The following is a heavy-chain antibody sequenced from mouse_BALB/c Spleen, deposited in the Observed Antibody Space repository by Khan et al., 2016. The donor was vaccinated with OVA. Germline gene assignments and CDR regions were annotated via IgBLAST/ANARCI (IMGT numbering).Heavy chain of an antibody. CDR3: ARKYGHSPVDY. Sequence: EVQLVESGGALVKPGGSLKLSCAAAGFTFSSFCMSWVRQTPDKSLEWVVTISSDGSYPYYPDSVKGRFTISRDNAKNTLYLQMSSLSSEDTAMYYGARKYGHSPVDYWGQGTSVTVSS. D-gene: IGHD2-1*01. CDR2: ISSDGSYP. J-gene: IGHJ4*01. V-gene: IGHV5-6*01. CDR1: GFTFSSFC.